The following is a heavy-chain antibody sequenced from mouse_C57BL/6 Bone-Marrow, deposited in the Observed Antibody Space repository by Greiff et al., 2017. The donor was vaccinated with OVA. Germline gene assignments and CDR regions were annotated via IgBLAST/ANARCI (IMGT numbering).Heavy chain of an antibody. J-gene: IGHJ2*01. V-gene: IGHV1-26*01. CDR3: ARHGSRYVY. D-gene: IGHD1-1*01. CDR1: GYTFTDYY. Sequence: VQLQQSGPELVKPGASVKISCKASGYTFTDYYMNWVKQSHGKSLEWIGDINPNNGGTSYNQKFKGKATLTVDKSSSTAYMELRSLTSEDSAVYYCARHGSRYVYWGQGTTLTVSS. CDR2: INPNNGGT.